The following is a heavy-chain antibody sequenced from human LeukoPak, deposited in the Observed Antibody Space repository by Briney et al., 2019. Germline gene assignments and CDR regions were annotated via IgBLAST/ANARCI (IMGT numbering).Heavy chain of an antibody. CDR3: ATATGSRDYYYYYYMDV. Sequence: ASVKVSCKASGYTFTGYYMHWVRQAPGQGLEWMGIINPSGGSTNYAQKFQGRVTMTRDMSTSTVYMELSSLRSEDTAVYYCATATGSRDYYYYYYMDVWGKGTTVTVSS. V-gene: IGHV1-46*01. J-gene: IGHJ6*03. D-gene: IGHD1-14*01. CDR2: INPSGGST. CDR1: GYTFTGYY.